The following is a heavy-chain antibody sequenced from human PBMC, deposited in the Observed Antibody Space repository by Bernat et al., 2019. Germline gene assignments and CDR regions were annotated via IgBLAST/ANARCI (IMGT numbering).Heavy chain of an antibody. CDR2: IWYDGSNK. Sequence: QAQLVESGGGVVQPGRSLRLSCAASGFNFRTSGMYWVRQAPGKGLEWVAVIWYDGSNKYYAYSVRGRFTISKDNSKNTLWLEMNSLRAEDTAVYYCARVPEIDTYDTNAPDFWGKGTLVSVSS. V-gene: IGHV3-33*01. D-gene: IGHD3-22*01. J-gene: IGHJ4*02. CDR1: GFNFRTSG. CDR3: ARVPEIDTYDTNAPDF.